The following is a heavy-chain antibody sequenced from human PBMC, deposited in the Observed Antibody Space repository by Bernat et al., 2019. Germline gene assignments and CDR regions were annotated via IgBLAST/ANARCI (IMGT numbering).Heavy chain of an antibody. CDR2: ITGSGDDRI. V-gene: IGHV3-23*01. D-gene: IGHD2-15*01. Sequence: EVQLLDSGGGLVQPGGSLRLSCAASGFSFSNYAMTWVRQTPGKGLEWVSAITGSGDDRIYYAESVNGRFTISRDNSKNTLYLQMNSLRDEDTAVYYCARELVVGVAEYFQDWGQGTLVTVSS. CDR1: GFSFSNYA. J-gene: IGHJ1*01. CDR3: ARELVVGVAEYFQD.